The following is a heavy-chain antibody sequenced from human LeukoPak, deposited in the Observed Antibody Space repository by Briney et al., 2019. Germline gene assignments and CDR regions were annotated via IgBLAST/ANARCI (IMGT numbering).Heavy chain of an antibody. Sequence: GGSLRLSCAASVFTFSSYSMNWVRQAPGKGLEWVSSISSSSSYIYYADSVKGRFTISRDNANNSLYLRMNSLRAEDTAVYYCARGGHSSSETDYWGQGTLVTVSS. D-gene: IGHD6-6*01. V-gene: IGHV3-21*01. CDR1: VFTFSSYS. CDR2: ISSSSSYI. CDR3: ARGGHSSSETDY. J-gene: IGHJ4*02.